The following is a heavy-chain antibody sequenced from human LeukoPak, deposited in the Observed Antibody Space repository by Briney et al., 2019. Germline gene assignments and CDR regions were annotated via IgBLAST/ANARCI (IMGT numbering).Heavy chain of an antibody. V-gene: IGHV1-2*02. CDR3: ARTSSFDY. CDR1: GYTFTSYG. CDR2: INSNRGDT. Sequence: ASVKVSCKASGYTFTSYGISWVRQAPGQGLEWMGWINSNRGDTSDAQKFRGRVTMTRDTSISTVYMELSSLRSDDTAVYYCARTSSFDYWGQGTLVTVSS. J-gene: IGHJ4*02.